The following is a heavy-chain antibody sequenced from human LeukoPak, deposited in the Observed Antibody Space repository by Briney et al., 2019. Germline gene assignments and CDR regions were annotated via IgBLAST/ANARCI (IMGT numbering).Heavy chain of an antibody. J-gene: IGHJ4*02. Sequence: SETLSVTCAVYGGSFSGYYWSWIRQPPGKGLEWIGEINHSGSTNYNPSLKSRVTISVDTSKNQFSLKLSSVTAADTAVYYCARGGGYDSSGYYAFDYWGQGTLVTVSS. CDR1: GGSFSGYY. CDR3: ARGGGYDSSGYYAFDY. V-gene: IGHV4-34*01. D-gene: IGHD3-22*01. CDR2: INHSGST.